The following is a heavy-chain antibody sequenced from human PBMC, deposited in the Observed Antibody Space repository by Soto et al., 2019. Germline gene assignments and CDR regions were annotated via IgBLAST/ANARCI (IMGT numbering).Heavy chain of an antibody. CDR1: GFMFSAYW. D-gene: IGHD2-21*01. J-gene: IGHJ4*02. CDR3: VRDDWHRCDS. V-gene: IGHV3-7*01. CDR2: ISGGASDK. Sequence: EVQLVESGGRLVQPGGSLRLSCAASGFMFSAYWMSWVRQDPGKGLEWVATISGGASDKFYVDSVKGRFTISRDDSKNTLYLQMNRLRDEETAVSYCVRDDWHRCDSWGQGTLVTVSS.